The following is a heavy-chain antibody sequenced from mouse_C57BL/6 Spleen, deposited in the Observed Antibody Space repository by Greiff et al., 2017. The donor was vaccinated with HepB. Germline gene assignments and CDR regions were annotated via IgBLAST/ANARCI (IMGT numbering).Heavy chain of an antibody. Sequence: QVQLQQSGPELVKPGASVKISCKASGYAFSSSWMNWVKQRPGKGLEWIGRIYPGDGDTNYNGKFKGKATLTADKSSSTAYMQLSSLTSEDSAVYFCARGYDGYPYYFDYWGQGTTLTVSS. CDR2: IYPGDGDT. CDR3: ARGYDGYPYYFDY. J-gene: IGHJ2*01. V-gene: IGHV1-82*01. D-gene: IGHD2-3*01. CDR1: GYAFSSSW.